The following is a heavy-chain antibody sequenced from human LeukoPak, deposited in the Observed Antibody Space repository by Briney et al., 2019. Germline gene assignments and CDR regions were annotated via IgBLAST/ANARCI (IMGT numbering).Heavy chain of an antibody. CDR1: GFTFSSYG. V-gene: IGHV3-30*02. D-gene: IGHD3-16*01. CDR2: IRYDGSNK. Sequence: GGSLRLSCAASGFTFSSYGMHWVRQAPGKGLEWVAFIRYDGSNKYYADSVKGRFTISRDNSKNTLYLQMNSLRAEDTAVYYCAREGDYDYVWGSSPMELFDIWGQGTMVTVSS. J-gene: IGHJ3*02. CDR3: AREGDYDYVWGSSPMELFDI.